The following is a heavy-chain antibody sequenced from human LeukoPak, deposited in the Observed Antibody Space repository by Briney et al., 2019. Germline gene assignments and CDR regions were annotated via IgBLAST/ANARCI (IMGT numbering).Heavy chain of an antibody. CDR1: GDSVPSNSAA. CDR3: ATIKRGNIFGYFDF. D-gene: IGHD5-18*01. Sequence: SQTLSLTCAISGDSVPSNSAAWNWIRQSPSRGLEWLGRTYYRSKWYNDYAVSVKSRITINPDTSKNQFSLRLTSVTAADTAVYYCATIKRGNIFGYFDFWGQGIPVTVSS. J-gene: IGHJ4*02. V-gene: IGHV6-1*01. CDR2: TYYRSKWYN.